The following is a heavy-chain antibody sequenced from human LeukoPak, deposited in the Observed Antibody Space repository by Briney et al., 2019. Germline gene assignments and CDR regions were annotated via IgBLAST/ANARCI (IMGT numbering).Heavy chain of an antibody. CDR1: GFTFKTYT. D-gene: IGHD2-21*02. Sequence: GGSLRLSCAASGFTFKTYTMHWVRQAPGMGLEWVSSISSSSSYIFYADSVKGRFTISRDNAKNSLYLQMNSLRAEDAAVYYCARGVTAADYFDYWGQGTLVTVSS. V-gene: IGHV3-21*01. CDR3: ARGVTAADYFDY. J-gene: IGHJ4*02. CDR2: ISSSSSYI.